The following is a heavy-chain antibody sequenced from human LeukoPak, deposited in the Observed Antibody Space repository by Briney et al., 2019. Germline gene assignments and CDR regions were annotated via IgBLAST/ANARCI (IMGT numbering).Heavy chain of an antibody. V-gene: IGHV4-38-2*01. CDR2: YYHRGSI. CDR3: VRQIADGGDY. D-gene: IGHD6-13*01. Sequence: SETLSLTCAVSGYSISRGYYWGWLRQPPGKGLEWIGSYYHRGSIYYNPSARSRVTISVATSKNQLSLKLSSVTAADTAMYYCVRQIADGGDYWGQGTLVTVSS. J-gene: IGHJ4*02. CDR1: GYSISRGYY.